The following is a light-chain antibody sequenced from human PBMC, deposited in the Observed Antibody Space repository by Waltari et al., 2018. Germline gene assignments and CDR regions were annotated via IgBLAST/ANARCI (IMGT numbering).Light chain of an antibody. Sequence: EIVLTQSPATLSLSPGERAPLSFRASQSVSSYLAWYQQKPGQAPRLLIYDASNRATGIPARFSGSGSGTDFTLTISSLEPEDFAVYYCQQRSNWPPTFGGGTKVEIK. V-gene: IGKV3-11*01. CDR3: QQRSNWPPT. CDR2: DAS. J-gene: IGKJ4*01. CDR1: QSVSSY.